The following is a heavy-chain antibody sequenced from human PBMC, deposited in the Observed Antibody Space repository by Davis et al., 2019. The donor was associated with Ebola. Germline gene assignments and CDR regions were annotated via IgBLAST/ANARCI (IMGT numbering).Heavy chain of an antibody. CDR2: VKSRNGGGTT. D-gene: IGHD3-10*01. J-gene: IGHJ4*02. CDR1: GYTFGDTW. V-gene: IGHV3-15*01. CDR3: TTIFGWGLGSYYIDY. Sequence: GESLKISCVGSGYTFGDTWMSWVRQAPGKGLEWVGRVKSRNGGGTTHYAAPVEGRFTISRDDSKNTLYLQMNSLKTEDTAVYYCTTIFGWGLGSYYIDYWGQGTLVTVSS.